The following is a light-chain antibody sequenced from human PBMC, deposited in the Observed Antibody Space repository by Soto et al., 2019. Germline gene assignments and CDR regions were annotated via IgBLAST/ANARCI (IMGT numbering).Light chain of an antibody. CDR2: EDN. CDR3: QSYDSSNRV. CDR1: SGSIASNY. J-gene: IGLJ3*02. V-gene: IGLV6-57*02. Sequence: NFMLTQPHSVSESPGKTVTISCTGSSGSIASNYVQWYQQRPGSAPTTVIYEDNQRPSGVPDRFSGSIDSSSNSASLTISGLKTEDEADYYCQSYDSSNRVFGRGTKLTVL.